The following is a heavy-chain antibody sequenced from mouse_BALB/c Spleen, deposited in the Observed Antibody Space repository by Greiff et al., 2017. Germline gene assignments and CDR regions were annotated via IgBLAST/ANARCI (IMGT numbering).Heavy chain of an antibody. CDR3: ATLTGTGYAMDY. CDR1: GFSLSRYS. Sequence: QVQLKESGPGLVAPSQSLSITCTVSGFSLSRYSVHWVRQPPGKGLEWLGMIWGGGSTDYNSALKSRLSISKDNSSCQVFLKMNSLQTADTAMYYCATLTGTGYAMDYWGQGTSVTVSS. D-gene: IGHD4-1*01. J-gene: IGHJ4*01. CDR2: IWGGGST. V-gene: IGHV2-6-4*01.